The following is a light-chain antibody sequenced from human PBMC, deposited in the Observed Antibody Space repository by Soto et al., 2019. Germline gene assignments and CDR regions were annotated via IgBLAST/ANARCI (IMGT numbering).Light chain of an antibody. CDR3: SSYAGSNNFV. CDR2: EVS. V-gene: IGLV2-8*01. J-gene: IGLJ1*01. CDR1: SSDVGGYNY. Sequence: LPQPPSASGSPGQSVTISCTGTSSDVGGYNYVSWYQQHPGKAPKLMIYEVSKRPSGVPDRFSGSKSGNTASLTVSGLQAEDEADYYCSSYAGSNNFVFGTGTKGTVL.